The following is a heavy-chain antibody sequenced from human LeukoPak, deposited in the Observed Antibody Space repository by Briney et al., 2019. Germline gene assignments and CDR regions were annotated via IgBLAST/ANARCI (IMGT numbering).Heavy chain of an antibody. CDR1: GGSISSSSYY. D-gene: IGHD3-3*01. V-gene: IGHV4-39*07. CDR3: AKASVLRFLEWLSPETYYFDY. Sequence: SETLSLTCTVSGGSISSSSYYWGWIRQPPGKGLEWIGSIYYSGSTYYNPSLKSRVTISVDASKNQFSLKLSSVTAADTAVYHCAKASVLRFLEWLSPETYYFDYWGQGTLVTVSS. J-gene: IGHJ4*02. CDR2: IYYSGST.